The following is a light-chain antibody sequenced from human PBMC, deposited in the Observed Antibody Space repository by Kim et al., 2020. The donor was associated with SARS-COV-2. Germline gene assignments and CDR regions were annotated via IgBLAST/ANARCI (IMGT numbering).Light chain of an antibody. CDR1: SSDVGGYNY. CDR3: SSYTSSSTLV. CDR2: DVS. J-gene: IGLJ2*01. V-gene: IGLV2-14*03. Sequence: GQSITISCTGTSSDVGGYNYVSWYQQHPGKVPKVMIYDVSNRPSGVSNRFSGSKSGNTASLTISGLQAEDEADYYCSSYTSSSTLVFGGGTQLTVL.